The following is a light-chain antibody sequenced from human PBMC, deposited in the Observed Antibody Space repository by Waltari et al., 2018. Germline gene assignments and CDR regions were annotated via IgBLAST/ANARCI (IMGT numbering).Light chain of an antibody. V-gene: IGLV3-19*01. J-gene: IGLJ2*01. CDR3: SSRNGRASQVV. CDR1: SLRTSY. Sequence: SSGLTQDPAVSVALGQTLSITFRGDSLRTSYATWYQVKTGQAPVLVMFGKEKRPSGVPDRISGESSETTSSLIITGAQAEDEADYYCSSRNGRASQVVFAGGTKVTVL. CDR2: GKE.